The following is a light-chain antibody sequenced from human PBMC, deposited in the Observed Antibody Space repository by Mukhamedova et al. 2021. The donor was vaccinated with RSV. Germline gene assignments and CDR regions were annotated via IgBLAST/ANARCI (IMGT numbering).Light chain of an antibody. Sequence: GKAPKLLISAASTLQSGVQSRFSGSGSGTDFTLTINSLQAEDFATYYCQQFNTDPITFGQGTRLEIK. J-gene: IGKJ5*01. CDR2: AAS. V-gene: IGKV1-9*01. CDR3: QQFNTDPIT.